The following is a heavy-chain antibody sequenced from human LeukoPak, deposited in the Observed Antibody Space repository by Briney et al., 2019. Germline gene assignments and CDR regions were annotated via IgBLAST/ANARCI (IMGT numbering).Heavy chain of an antibody. CDR2: INHSGST. J-gene: IGHJ5*02. CDR1: GGSFSDYY. Sequence: SSETLSLTCAISGGSFSDYYWSWIRQPPGKGLEWIGEINHSGSTNYTPSLKTRVTISVDTSKNQFSLKLSSVTAADTAVYYCARSREVRGVIIFGAWGQGTLVTVSS. V-gene: IGHV4-34*01. D-gene: IGHD3-10*01. CDR3: ARSREVRGVIIFGA.